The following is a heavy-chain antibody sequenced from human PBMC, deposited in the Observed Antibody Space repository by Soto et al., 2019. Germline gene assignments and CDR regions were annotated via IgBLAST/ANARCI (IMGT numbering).Heavy chain of an antibody. D-gene: IGHD1-26*01. J-gene: IGHJ5*02. Sequence: SDTLSRTCTVSCGSISSYYWSCIRQPSWKGLEWIVRIYTSGSTNYNPSLKSRVTMSVDTSKNQFSLKLSSVTAADTAVYYCAKSTLGSTGWFDPWAQGTLVTFSS. V-gene: IGHV4-4*07. CDR2: IYTSGST. CDR1: CGSISSYY. CDR3: AKSTLGSTGWFDP.